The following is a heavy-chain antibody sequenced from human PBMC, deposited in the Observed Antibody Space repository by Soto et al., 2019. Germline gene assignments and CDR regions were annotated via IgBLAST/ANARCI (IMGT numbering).Heavy chain of an antibody. V-gene: IGHV4-61*01. CDR2: ISYSGST. D-gene: IGHD3-10*01. Sequence: SETLSLTCTVSGGSVSSGSYYWSWIRQPPGKGLEWIGYISYSGSTNYNPSLKVRVTISASLSENQFSLKLTSVNATDTAVYYWARRNPGVNWLVPLGQGTLDTVSS. CDR3: ARRNPGVNWLVP. J-gene: IGHJ5*02. CDR1: GGSVSSGSYY.